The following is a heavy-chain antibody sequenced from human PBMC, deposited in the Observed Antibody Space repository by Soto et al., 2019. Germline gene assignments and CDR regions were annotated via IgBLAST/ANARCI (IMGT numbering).Heavy chain of an antibody. CDR2: ISYDGSNK. D-gene: IGHD1-26*01. CDR1: GFTFSSYG. Sequence: GGSLRLSCAASGFTFSSYGMHWVRQAPGKGLEWVAVISYDGSNKYYADSVKGRFTISRDNSKNTLYLQMNSLRAEDTAVYYCAKEEVGATLAFDIWGQGTMVTVSS. CDR3: AKEEVGATLAFDI. V-gene: IGHV3-30*18. J-gene: IGHJ3*02.